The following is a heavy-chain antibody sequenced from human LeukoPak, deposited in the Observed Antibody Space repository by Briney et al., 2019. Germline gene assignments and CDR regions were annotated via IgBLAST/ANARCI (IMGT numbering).Heavy chain of an antibody. V-gene: IGHV3-33*01. CDR1: GFTFSSYG. CDR2: IWYDGSNK. CDR3: ARGGSNYDFWSGYYRAPKYFDY. Sequence: PGGSLRLSCAASGFTFSSYGMHWVRQAPGKGLEWVAVIWYDGSNKYYADSVKGRFTISRDNSKNTLYVQMNSLRAEDTAVYYCARGGSNYDFWSGYYRAPKYFDYWGQGTLVTVSS. D-gene: IGHD3-3*01. J-gene: IGHJ4*02.